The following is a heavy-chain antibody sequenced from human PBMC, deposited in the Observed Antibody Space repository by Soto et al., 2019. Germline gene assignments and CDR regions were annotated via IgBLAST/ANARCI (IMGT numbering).Heavy chain of an antibody. D-gene: IGHD1-26*01. CDR1: GGSFSGYY. J-gene: IGHJ6*02. V-gene: IGHV4-34*01. Sequence: PXGTLGLTGAVYGGSFSGYYWSGIRQPPGKGLEWIGEINHSGSTNYNPSLKSRVTISVDTSKNQFSLKLNSVTAADTAVYYCARGPKGEVGGTWYYYAMDVSGQGTTVTVPS. CDR3: ARGPKGEVGGTWYYYAMDV. CDR2: INHSGST.